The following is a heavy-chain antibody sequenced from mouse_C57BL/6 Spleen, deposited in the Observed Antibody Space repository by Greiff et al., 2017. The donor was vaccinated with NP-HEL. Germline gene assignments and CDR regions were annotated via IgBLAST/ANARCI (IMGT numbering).Heavy chain of an antibody. D-gene: IGHD1-1*01. CDR3: ARTAPYYYGSSHYYAMDY. CDR2: IWSDGST. J-gene: IGHJ4*01. V-gene: IGHV2-6*03. Sequence: VQLQESGPGLVAPSQSLSITCTVSGFSLTSYGVHWVRQPPGKGLEWLVVIWSDGSTTYNSALKSRLSISKDNSKSQVFLKMNSLQTDDTAMYYCARTAPYYYGSSHYYAMDYWGQGTSVTVSS. CDR1: GFSLTSYG.